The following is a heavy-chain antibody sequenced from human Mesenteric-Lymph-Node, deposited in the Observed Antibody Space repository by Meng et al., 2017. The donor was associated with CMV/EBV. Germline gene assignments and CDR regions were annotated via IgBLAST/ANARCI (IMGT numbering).Heavy chain of an antibody. Sequence: GGSLRLSCVASGFTFSNHWMHWVRQAPGEGLVWVSSIKTDGSFTACADSVKGRFTASRDNAKNTAYLQMNSLTVEDAAVYYCGDFEAGWGQGTLVTVSS. CDR2: IKTDGSFT. CDR3: GDFEAG. D-gene: IGHD3-3*01. CDR1: GFTFSNHW. V-gene: IGHV3-74*01. J-gene: IGHJ4*02.